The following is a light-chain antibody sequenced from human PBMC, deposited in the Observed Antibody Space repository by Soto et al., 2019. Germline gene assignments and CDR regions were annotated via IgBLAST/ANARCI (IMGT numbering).Light chain of an antibody. CDR3: RSHAGSSTV. Sequence: QSALTQPPSASGSPGQSLTISCTGTSSDVGAYDHVSWFQQHPGRAPKFLIYEVTKRPSGVPDRFSGSKSGNTASLTVSGLQAEDEADYYCRSHAGSSTVFGGGTKLTVL. J-gene: IGLJ2*01. CDR1: SSDVGAYDH. CDR2: EVT. V-gene: IGLV2-8*01.